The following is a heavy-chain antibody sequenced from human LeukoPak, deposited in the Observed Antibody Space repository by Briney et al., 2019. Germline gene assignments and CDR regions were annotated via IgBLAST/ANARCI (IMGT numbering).Heavy chain of an antibody. CDR3: ARGVLLWFGDYYYYYMDV. CDR2: IIPIFGTA. J-gene: IGHJ6*03. D-gene: IGHD3-10*01. V-gene: IGHV1-69*05. Sequence: SVKVSCKASGGTFSSYAISWVRQAHGQGLEWMGGIIPIFGTANYAQKFQGRVTITTDESTSTAYMELSSLRSEDTAVYYCARGVLLWFGDYYYYYMDVWGKGTTVTVSS. CDR1: GGTFSSYA.